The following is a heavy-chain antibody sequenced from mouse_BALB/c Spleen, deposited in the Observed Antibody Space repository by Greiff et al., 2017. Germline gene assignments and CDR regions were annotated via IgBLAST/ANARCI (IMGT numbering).Heavy chain of an antibody. Sequence: VQLQQSGAELVRSGASVKLSCTASGFNIKDYYMHWVKQRPEQGLEWIGWIDPENGDTEYAPKFQGKATMTADTSSNTAYLQLSSLTSEDTAVYYCNAHYYGTGYAMDYWGQGTSVTVSS. CDR2: IDPENGDT. CDR1: GFNIKDYY. CDR3: NAHYYGTGYAMDY. J-gene: IGHJ4*01. V-gene: IGHV14-4*02. D-gene: IGHD1-2*01.